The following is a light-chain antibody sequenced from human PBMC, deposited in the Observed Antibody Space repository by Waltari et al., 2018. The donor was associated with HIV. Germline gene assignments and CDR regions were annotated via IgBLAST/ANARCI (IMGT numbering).Light chain of an antibody. Sequence: NFMLTQPHPVSESPGKTVTISCTRSSGSIASNYVQWYQQRPGSVPTTVIYEDNQRPSGVPDRFSGSIDSSSNSASLTISGLKTEDEADYYCQSYDSSNHRVFGGGTKLTVL. V-gene: IGLV6-57*04. CDR3: QSYDSSNHRV. J-gene: IGLJ3*02. CDR1: SGSIASNY. CDR2: EDN.